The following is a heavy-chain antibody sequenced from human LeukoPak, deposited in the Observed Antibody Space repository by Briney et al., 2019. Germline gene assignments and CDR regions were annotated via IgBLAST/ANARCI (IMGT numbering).Heavy chain of an antibody. V-gene: IGHV3-30*14. J-gene: IGHJ6*02. CDR3: ASQGGYSSGWYFYYYYGMDV. D-gene: IGHD6-19*01. Sequence: QSGGSLRLSCAASGFTFSSYAMHWVRQAPGKGLEWVAVISYDGSNKYYADSVKGRFTISRDDSKNTLYLQMNSLRAEDTAVYYCASQGGYSSGWYFYYYYGMDVWGQGTTVTVSS. CDR2: ISYDGSNK. CDR1: GFTFSSYA.